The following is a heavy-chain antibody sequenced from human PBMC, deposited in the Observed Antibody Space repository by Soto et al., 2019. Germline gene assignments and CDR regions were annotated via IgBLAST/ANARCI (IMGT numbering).Heavy chain of an antibody. CDR2: IYYSGST. Sequence: PSETLSLTCTVSGGSISSGDYYWSWIRQPPGKGLEWIGYIYYSGSTYYNPSLKSRVTISVDTSKNQFSLKLSSVTAADTAVYYCARWNAVVPDEPIQDYGSGSYFDYWGQGTLVTVSS. CDR1: GGSISSGDYY. J-gene: IGHJ4*02. D-gene: IGHD3-10*01. V-gene: IGHV4-30-4*01. CDR3: ARWNAVVPDEPIQDYGSGSYFDY.